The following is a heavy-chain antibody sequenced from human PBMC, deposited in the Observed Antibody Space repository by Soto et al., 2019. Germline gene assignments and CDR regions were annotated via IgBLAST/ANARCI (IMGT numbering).Heavy chain of an antibody. CDR2: ISGSGGST. CDR1: GFTFISYA. D-gene: IGHD3-22*01. V-gene: IGHV3-23*01. Sequence: WGSLRLSCAASGFTFISYAIIFFRHSPFKWLEWVSAISGSGGSTYYADSVKGRFTISRDNSKNTLYLQMNSLRAEDTAVYYCAKGARYYYGSSGYYYFDYWGQGTLVTVSS. J-gene: IGHJ4*02. CDR3: AKGARYYYGSSGYYYFDY.